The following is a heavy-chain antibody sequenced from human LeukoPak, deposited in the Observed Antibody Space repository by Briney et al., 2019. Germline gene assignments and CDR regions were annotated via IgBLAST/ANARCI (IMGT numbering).Heavy chain of an antibody. CDR1: GFTFSSYW. D-gene: IGHD3-10*01. J-gene: IGHJ4*02. V-gene: IGHV3-74*01. CDR2: INTDGKTT. CDR3: ARDITLTRGGRSDY. Sequence: GGSLRLSCAASGFTFSSYWMYWVRQAPGKGLVWVSRINTDGKTTNYADSVKGRFIISRDNAKNTMYLQMNSLRAEDTAVYYCARDITLTRGGRSDYWGQGTLVTVSA.